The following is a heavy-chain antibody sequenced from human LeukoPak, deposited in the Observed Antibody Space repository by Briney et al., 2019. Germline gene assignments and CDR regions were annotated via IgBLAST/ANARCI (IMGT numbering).Heavy chain of an antibody. CDR2: IYSGGST. V-gene: IGHV3-53*01. J-gene: IGHJ4*02. D-gene: IGHD3-16*01. Sequence: GGSLRLSCAASGFTVSSNYMTWVRQAPGKGLEWVSVIYSGGSTYYADSVKGRFTISRDNSKNTLYLQMNSLRAEVTAVYYCAARGGPTKYYFDYWGQGTLVTVSS. CDR3: AARGGPTKYYFDY. CDR1: GFTVSSNY.